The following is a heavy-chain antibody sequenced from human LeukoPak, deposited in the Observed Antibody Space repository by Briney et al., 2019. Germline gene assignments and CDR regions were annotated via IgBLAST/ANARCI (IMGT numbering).Heavy chain of an antibody. V-gene: IGHV3-20*04. CDR2: INWNGGSK. D-gene: IGHD1-26*01. Sequence: GGSLSLSCAASGFTFDDYGMSWVPQAPGKGLEWVSGINWNGGSKGYADSVKGRFTISRDNAKNSLYLQMNSLRAEDTALYYCARVGSFLKRGNIVGDYYYYYMDVWGKGTTVTVSS. J-gene: IGHJ6*03. CDR1: GFTFDDYG. CDR3: ARVGSFLKRGNIVGDYYYYYMDV.